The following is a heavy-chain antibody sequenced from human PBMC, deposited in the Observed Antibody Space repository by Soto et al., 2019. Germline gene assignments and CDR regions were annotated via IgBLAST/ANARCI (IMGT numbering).Heavy chain of an antibody. D-gene: IGHD3-22*01. CDR2: ISTYNGNT. Sequence: QVQLVQSGAEVKKPGASVKVSCKASGYTFITYGVSWVRQAPGQGLDCLGGISTYNGNTRYAERLQGRVTMTTDTTTNTAYMELRNLRSDDTAVYYCARGPTDYYDNSANYFLDYWGQGTLVTVSS. CDR1: GYTFITYG. J-gene: IGHJ4*02. CDR3: ARGPTDYYDNSANYFLDY. V-gene: IGHV1-18*01.